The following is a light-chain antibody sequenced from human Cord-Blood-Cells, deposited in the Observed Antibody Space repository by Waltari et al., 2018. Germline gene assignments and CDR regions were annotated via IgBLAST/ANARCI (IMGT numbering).Light chain of an antibody. Sequence: SSELTQDPAVSVALGATVRITCQGDSLRSKYASWYQQKPGQAPLLVISGKNNRPSGIPDLFSGSSSGNTASLTITGAQAEDEADYYCNSRDSSGNHLVFGGGTKLTVL. J-gene: IGLJ3*02. CDR1: SLRSKY. CDR3: NSRDSSGNHLV. CDR2: GKN. V-gene: IGLV3-19*01.